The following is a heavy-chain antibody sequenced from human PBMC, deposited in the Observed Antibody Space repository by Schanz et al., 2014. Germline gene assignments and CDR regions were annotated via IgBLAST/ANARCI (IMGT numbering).Heavy chain of an antibody. V-gene: IGHV3-11*06. CDR2: INTGSNYI. J-gene: IGHJ4*02. Sequence: QVHLLESGGGLVEPGGSLRLSCAASGFSFSAYYMSWIRQAPGKGLEWISFINTGSNYINYADSVKGLFTMSRDNAKNSVFLQVNSLRAEDTAVYYCVRDSFFAFDYWGQGTLVTVSS. D-gene: IGHD3-3*01. CDR3: VRDSFFAFDY. CDR1: GFSFSAYY.